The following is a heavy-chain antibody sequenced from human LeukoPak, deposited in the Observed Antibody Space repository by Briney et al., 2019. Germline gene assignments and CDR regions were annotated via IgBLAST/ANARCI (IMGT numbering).Heavy chain of an antibody. J-gene: IGHJ3*02. CDR3: AKDPNGDYIGAFDI. CDR2: ISGSGGST. V-gene: IGHV3-23*01. CDR1: KFNFHNYG. D-gene: IGHD4-17*01. Sequence: GSLRLSCTTPKFNFHNYGLTWVRQAPGKELEWVSSISGSGGSTQYAASVQGRFTISRDNSKNTLYLQMNSLRVEDTAVYYCAKDPNGDYIGAFDIWGQGTMVTVSS.